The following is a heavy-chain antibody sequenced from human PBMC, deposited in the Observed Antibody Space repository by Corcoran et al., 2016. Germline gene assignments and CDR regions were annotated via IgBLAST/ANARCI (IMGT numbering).Heavy chain of an antibody. Sequence: QVQLVQSGAEVKKPGASVKVSCKASGYTFTSYYMHWVRQAPGQGLEWMGIINPSGGSTSYAQKFQGRVTMTRDTSTSTVYMELSSLRSEDTAGYSCAGAYYDAPRGMDVGGQGTTVTVSS. CDR1: GYTFTSYY. CDR2: INPSGGST. CDR3: AGAYYDAPRGMDV. J-gene: IGHJ6*02. D-gene: IGHD3-3*01. V-gene: IGHV1-46*01.